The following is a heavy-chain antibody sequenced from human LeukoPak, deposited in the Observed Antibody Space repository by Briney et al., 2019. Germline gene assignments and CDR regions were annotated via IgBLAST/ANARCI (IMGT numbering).Heavy chain of an antibody. J-gene: IGHJ4*02. CDR3: ARGLRYSSSWPMYDY. CDR1: VFTSSDYS. CDR2: ISSIGSTI. V-gene: IGHV3-11*01. D-gene: IGHD6-13*01. Sequence: GGSLRLSCAASVFTSSDYSISWSRQAPGEGLESVSYISSIGSTIYYAVSVKVRFTISRDNAKNSLYLQMNSLRAEDTAVYYCARGLRYSSSWPMYDYWGQGTLVTVSS.